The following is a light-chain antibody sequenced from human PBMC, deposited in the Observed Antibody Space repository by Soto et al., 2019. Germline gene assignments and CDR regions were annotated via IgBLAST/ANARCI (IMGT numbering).Light chain of an antibody. V-gene: IGKV1-5*03. CDR2: KAS. CDR3: QQYNSSPLT. J-gene: IGKJ1*01. Sequence: DIQMTQSPSTLPASVGDRVTITCRASQSISSWLAWYQQKPGKAPKLLIYKASSLESGVPSRFSGRGSGTEFTLTISSLQPDDFATYYCQQYNSSPLTFGQGNKVEIK. CDR1: QSISSW.